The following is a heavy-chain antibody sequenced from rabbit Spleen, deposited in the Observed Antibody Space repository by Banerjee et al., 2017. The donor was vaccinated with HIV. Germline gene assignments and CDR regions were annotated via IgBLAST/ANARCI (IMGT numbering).Heavy chain of an antibody. D-gene: IGHD1-1*01. Sequence: QEQLEESGGGLVKPEGSLTLTCKASGFSFSDRDVMCWVRQAPGKGLEWIACINTITGKTVYATWAKGRFTISRASSTTVFLQMTSLTAADTATYFCARDLPDIIGWNFGFWGPGTLVT. CDR1: GFSFSDRDV. CDR2: INTITGKT. J-gene: IGHJ3*01. CDR3: ARDLPDIIGWNFGF. V-gene: IGHV1S45*01.